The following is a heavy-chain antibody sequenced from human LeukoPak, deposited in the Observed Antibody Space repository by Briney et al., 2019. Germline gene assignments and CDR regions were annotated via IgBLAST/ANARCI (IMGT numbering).Heavy chain of an antibody. CDR1: GGSISSYY. D-gene: IGHD4-23*01. V-gene: IGHV4-59*08. Sequence: SETLSLTCTVSGGSISSYYWSWIRQSPGKGLEWIAYIYYSGSTNYNPSLKSRVTISLDTSKNQISLKLSSVTAADTAVYYCARGTTHPGMTTVVTHFDYWGQGTLVTVSS. J-gene: IGHJ4*02. CDR2: IYYSGST. CDR3: ARGTTHPGMTTVVTHFDY.